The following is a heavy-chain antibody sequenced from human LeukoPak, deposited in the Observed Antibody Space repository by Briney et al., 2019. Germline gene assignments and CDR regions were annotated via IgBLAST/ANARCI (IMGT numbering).Heavy chain of an antibody. CDR3: AREDGGYNFDHYYYYMDV. Sequence: SETLSLXCTVSGGSISSYYWSWIRQPPGKGLEWLGYIYYSGSTNYNPSLKSRVTISVDTSKNQFSLKLSSVTAADTAVYYCAREDGGYNFDHYYYYMDVWGKGTTVTVSS. CDR2: IYYSGST. D-gene: IGHD5-24*01. CDR1: GGSISSYY. J-gene: IGHJ6*03. V-gene: IGHV4-59*01.